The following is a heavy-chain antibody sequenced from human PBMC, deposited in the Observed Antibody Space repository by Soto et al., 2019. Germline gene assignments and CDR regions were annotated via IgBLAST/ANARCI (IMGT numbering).Heavy chain of an antibody. D-gene: IGHD6-6*01. CDR2: IYYSGST. CDR3: ARVYSSSFSVFYYGMDV. J-gene: IGHJ6*02. Sequence: SETLSLTCTVSGGSISSDYWSWIRQPPVKGLEWIGYIYYSGSTNYNPSLKSRVTISVDTSKNQFSLKLSSVTAADTAVYYCARVYSSSFSVFYYGMDVWGQGTTVTVSS. V-gene: IGHV4-59*01. CDR1: GGSISSDY.